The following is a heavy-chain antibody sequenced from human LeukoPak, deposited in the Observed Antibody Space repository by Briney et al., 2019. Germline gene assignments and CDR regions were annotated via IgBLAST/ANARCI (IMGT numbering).Heavy chain of an antibody. CDR2: ITGSGDRT. V-gene: IGHV3-23*01. CDR3: AKGPRSSSWYHFDN. CDR1: GFTFSTYA. J-gene: IGHJ4*02. D-gene: IGHD6-13*01. Sequence: PGGSLRLSCAASGFTFSTYAMSWVRVRQAPGKGLEWVSTITGSGDRTYYTDSVKGRFTISRGNSKNTLYLQMNSLRAEDTAVFYCAKGPRSSSWYHFDNWGQGTLVTVSS.